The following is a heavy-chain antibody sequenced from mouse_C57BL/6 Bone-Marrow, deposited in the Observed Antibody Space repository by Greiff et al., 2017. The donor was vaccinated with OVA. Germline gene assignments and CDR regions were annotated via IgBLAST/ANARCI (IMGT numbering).Heavy chain of an antibody. CDR2: ISSGGSYT. CDR1: GFTFSSYG. CDR3: ARRRLRRNYYAMDY. Sequence: EVHLVESGGDLVKPGGSLKLSCAASGFTFSSYGMSWVRQTPDKRLEWVATISSGGSYTYYPDSVKGRFTISRDNAKNTLYLQMSSLKSEDTAMYYCARRRLRRNYYAMDYWGQGTSVTVSS. J-gene: IGHJ4*01. D-gene: IGHD2-4*01. V-gene: IGHV5-6*01.